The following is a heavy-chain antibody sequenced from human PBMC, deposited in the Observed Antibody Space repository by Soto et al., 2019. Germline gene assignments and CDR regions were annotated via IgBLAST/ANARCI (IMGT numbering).Heavy chain of an antibody. CDR1: GGSISSSSYY. Sequence: QLQLQESGPGLVKPSETLSLTCTVSGGSISSSSYYWGWIRQPPGKGLEWIGSIYYSGSTYYNPSRKSRVTISVDTSKNQFSLKRSAVTAADTAVYYCARHGDSSGWYYFDYWGQGTLGTVSS. D-gene: IGHD6-19*01. J-gene: IGHJ4*02. V-gene: IGHV4-39*01. CDR3: ARHGDSSGWYYFDY. CDR2: IYYSGST.